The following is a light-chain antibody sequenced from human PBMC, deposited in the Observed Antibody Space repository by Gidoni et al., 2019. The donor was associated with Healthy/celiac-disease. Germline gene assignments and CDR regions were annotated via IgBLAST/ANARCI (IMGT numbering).Light chain of an antibody. CDR3: YSAADNNLSWV. Sequence: SYELTQPSSVSVSPGQTARITCSGDVLAKKYARWFQQKPGQAPVLVIYKASERPSGIPERFSGSSSGTTVTLTISGAQVEDEADYYCYSAADNNLSWVFGGGTKLTVL. CDR1: VLAKKY. V-gene: IGLV3-27*01. J-gene: IGLJ3*02. CDR2: KAS.